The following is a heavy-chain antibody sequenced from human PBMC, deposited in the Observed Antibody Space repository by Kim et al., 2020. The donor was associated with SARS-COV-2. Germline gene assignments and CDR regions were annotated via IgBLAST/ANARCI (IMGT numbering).Heavy chain of an antibody. Sequence: YSPSFQGQVTISADKSISTAYLQWSSLKASDTAMYYCARQGRRWPRYFDLWGRGTLVTVSS. J-gene: IGHJ2*01. CDR3: ARQGRRWPRYFDL. V-gene: IGHV5-51*01.